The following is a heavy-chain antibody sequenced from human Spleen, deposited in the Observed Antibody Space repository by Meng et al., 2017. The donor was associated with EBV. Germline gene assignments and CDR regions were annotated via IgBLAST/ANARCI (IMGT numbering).Heavy chain of an antibody. D-gene: IGHD2-8*01. CDR2: VYPSGNT. CDR3: ARVGSDYANFQV. CDR1: GGSVSSPNW. J-gene: IGHJ1*01. V-gene: IGHV4-4*02. Sequence: QGRLQERCPGLVKPSGTLSLTCAVSGGSVSSPNWWSWVRQPPGKGLEWIGEVYPSGNTNYNPSLKSRVTISVDKSKNQFSMNLSSVTAADTAIYYCARVGSDYANFQVWGPGTLVTVSS.